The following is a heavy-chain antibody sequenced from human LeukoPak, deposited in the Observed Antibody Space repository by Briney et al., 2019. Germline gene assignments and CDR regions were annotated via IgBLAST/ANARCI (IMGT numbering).Heavy chain of an antibody. CDR1: GGSISSYY. V-gene: IGHV4-59*01. CDR3: AREDYDSSGYHFDY. D-gene: IGHD3-22*01. Sequence: SETLSLTCTVSGGSISSYYWSWIRQPPGKGLEWIGYIYYSGSTYYNPSLKSRVTISVDTSKNQFSLKLSSVTAADTAVYYCAREDYDSSGYHFDYWGQGTLVTVSS. J-gene: IGHJ4*02. CDR2: IYYSGST.